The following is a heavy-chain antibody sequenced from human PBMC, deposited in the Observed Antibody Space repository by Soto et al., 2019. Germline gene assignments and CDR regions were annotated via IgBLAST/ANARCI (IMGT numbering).Heavy chain of an antibody. CDR1: GFTSSNYF. J-gene: IGHJ6*02. CDR2: ISYDGSNN. Sequence: QLQLVESGGGVVQPGRSLRLSCVASGFTSSNYFMHWVRQAPGKGLEWVALISYDGSNNHYTDSVKGRFTISRDNSKNTLYLQMNSLRGEDTAVYFCARGDPYYGMDVWGQGTTVTVSS. V-gene: IGHV3-30*04. CDR3: ARGDPYYGMDV.